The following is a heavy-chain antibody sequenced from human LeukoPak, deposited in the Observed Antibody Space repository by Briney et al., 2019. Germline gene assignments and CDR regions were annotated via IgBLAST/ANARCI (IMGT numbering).Heavy chain of an antibody. D-gene: IGHD3-22*01. CDR2: IYHSGST. Sequence: SETLSLTCTVSGYSISSGYYWGWIRQPPGKVLEWIGSIYHSGSTYYNPSLKSRVTISVDTSKNQFSLKLSSVTAADTAVYYCAEWYYYDSSGYLRWGQGTLVTVSS. V-gene: IGHV4-38-2*02. J-gene: IGHJ4*02. CDR1: GYSISSGYY. CDR3: AEWYYYDSSGYLR.